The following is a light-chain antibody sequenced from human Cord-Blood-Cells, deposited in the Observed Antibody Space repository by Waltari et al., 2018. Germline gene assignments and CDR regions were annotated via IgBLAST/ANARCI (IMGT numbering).Light chain of an antibody. CDR2: EVS. CDR3: SSYAGSNNLV. J-gene: IGLJ3*02. CDR1: ISAAVGYNF. Sequence: SALPPPPPASGPPGHSVTPPVTGTISAAVGYNFVSWYQQHPGKAPKLMIYEVSKRPSGVPDRFSGSKSGNTASLTVSGLQAEDEADYYCSSYAGSNNLVFGGGTKLTVL. V-gene: IGLV2-8*01.